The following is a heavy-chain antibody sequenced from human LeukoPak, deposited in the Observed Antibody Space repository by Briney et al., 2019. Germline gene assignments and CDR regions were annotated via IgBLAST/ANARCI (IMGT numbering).Heavy chain of an antibody. Sequence: PSETLSLTCTVSGGSISSGGYYWSWIRQHPGKGLEWIGYIYYSGSTYYNPSLKSRVTISVDTSKNQFSLKLSSVTAADTAVYYCAIGYSSSWYNWFDPWGQGTLVTVSS. J-gene: IGHJ5*02. CDR1: GGSISSGGYY. CDR3: AIGYSSSWYNWFDP. D-gene: IGHD6-13*01. V-gene: IGHV4-31*03. CDR2: IYYSGST.